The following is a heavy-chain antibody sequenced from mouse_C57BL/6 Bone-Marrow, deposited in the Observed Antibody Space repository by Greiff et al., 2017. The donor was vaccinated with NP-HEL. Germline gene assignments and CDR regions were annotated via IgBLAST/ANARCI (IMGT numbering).Heavy chain of an antibody. J-gene: IGHJ1*03. V-gene: IGHV5-6*01. CDR2: ISSGGSYT. CDR1: GFTFSSYG. Sequence: EVKLVESGGDLVKPGGSLKLSCAASGFTFSSYGMSWVRQTPDKRLEWVATISSGGSYTYYPDSVKGRFTISRDNAKNTLYLQMSSLKSEDTAMYYCARLMTTVVATGYFDVWGTGTTVTVSS. CDR3: ARLMTTVVATGYFDV. D-gene: IGHD1-1*01.